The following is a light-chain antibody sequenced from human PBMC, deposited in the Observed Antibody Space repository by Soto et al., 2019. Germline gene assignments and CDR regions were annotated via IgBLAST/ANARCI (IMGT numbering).Light chain of an antibody. CDR1: QSINSY. Sequence: DLQMTQSPSSLSASVGDRVTITCRASQSINSYLNWYQQKPGKAPKLLIYASSSLQSGVPSRFSGSGSGTDFTLTISSLQPEDFATYYCQQSYSFPLYTFGQGTKLEIK. CDR2: ASS. CDR3: QQSYSFPLYT. J-gene: IGKJ2*01. V-gene: IGKV1-39*01.